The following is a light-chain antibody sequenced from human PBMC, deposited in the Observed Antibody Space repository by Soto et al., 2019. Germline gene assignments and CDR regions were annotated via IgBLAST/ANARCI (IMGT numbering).Light chain of an antibody. CDR3: QQRSNWPPWT. CDR2: DAS. J-gene: IGKJ1*01. V-gene: IGKV3-11*01. CDR1: QSVSSY. Sequence: EIVLTQSPATLSLSPGERATLSCRASQSVSSYLAWYQQKPGQAPRLLIYDASNRATGIPARFSGSGSGTDFTLTISSLEPVDFAVYYCQQRSNWPPWTCGQGTKV.